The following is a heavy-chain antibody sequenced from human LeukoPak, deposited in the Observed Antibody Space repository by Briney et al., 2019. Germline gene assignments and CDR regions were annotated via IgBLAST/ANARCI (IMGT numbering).Heavy chain of an antibody. V-gene: IGHV1-69*05. J-gene: IGHJ4*02. CDR2: IIPIFGTA. CDR1: GGTFSSYA. CDR3: ALTLNYDFWSGYDY. D-gene: IGHD3-3*01. Sequence: ASVKVSCKASGGTFSSYAISWVRQAPGQGLEWMGGIIPIFGTANYAQKFQGRVTITTDESTSTAYMELSSLRSEDTAVYYCALTLNYDFWSGYDYWGQGTLVTVSS.